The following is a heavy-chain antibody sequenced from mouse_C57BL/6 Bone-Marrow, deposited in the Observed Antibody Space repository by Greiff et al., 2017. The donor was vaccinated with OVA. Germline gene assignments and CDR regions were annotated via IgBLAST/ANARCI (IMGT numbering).Heavy chain of an antibody. J-gene: IGHJ1*03. CDR1: GFSLTSYG. CDR2: IWSGGSP. CDR3: ARKKYYGYFDV. D-gene: IGHD1-1*02. Sequence: QVQLQQSGPGLVQPSQSLSITCTVSGFSLTSYGVHWVRQSPGKGLEWLGVIWSGGSPDYNAAFISRLSISKDNSKSQVFFKMNSLQADDTAIYYCARKKYYGYFDVWGTGTTVTVSS. V-gene: IGHV2-2*01.